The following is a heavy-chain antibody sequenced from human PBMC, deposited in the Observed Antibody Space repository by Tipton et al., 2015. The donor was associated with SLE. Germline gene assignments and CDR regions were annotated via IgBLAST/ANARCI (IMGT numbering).Heavy chain of an antibody. CDR3: ARVEGPYYFDY. J-gene: IGHJ4*02. CDR2: INHSGST. CDR1: GGSISSSSYY. V-gene: IGHV4-39*07. D-gene: IGHD1-1*01. Sequence: TLSLTCTVSGGSISSSSYYWGWIRQPPGKGLEWIGEINHSGSTNYNPSLKSRVVISVDTSKNQFSLKLSSVTAADTAVYYCARVEGPYYFDYWGQGTLVTVSS.